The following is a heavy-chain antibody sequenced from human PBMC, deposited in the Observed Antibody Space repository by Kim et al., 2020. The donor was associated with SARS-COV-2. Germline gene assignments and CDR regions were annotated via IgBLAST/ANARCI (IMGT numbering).Heavy chain of an antibody. Sequence: SETLSLTCTVSGGSISSGDYYWSWIRQPPGKGLEWIGYIYYSGSTYYNPSLKSRVTISVDTSKNQFSLKLSSVTAADTAVYYCARVRYDSSGYPDYWGQGTLVTVSS. CDR2: IYYSGST. V-gene: IGHV4-30-4*01. CDR1: GGSISSGDYY. J-gene: IGHJ4*02. D-gene: IGHD3-22*01. CDR3: ARVRYDSSGYPDY.